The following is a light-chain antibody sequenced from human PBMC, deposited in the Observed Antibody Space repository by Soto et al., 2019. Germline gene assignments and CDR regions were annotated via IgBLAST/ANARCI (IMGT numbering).Light chain of an antibody. Sequence: QSALTQPASLSGSPGQSITISCTGTSSDVGPYTYVSWYQQHPGKAPKLMIFEVSDRPSGVSNRFSGSKSGNTASLTISGLQAEDEADYYCSSYTTSNTLVFGGGTKLTVL. CDR1: SSDVGPYTY. V-gene: IGLV2-14*01. CDR2: EVS. J-gene: IGLJ2*01. CDR3: SSYTTSNTLV.